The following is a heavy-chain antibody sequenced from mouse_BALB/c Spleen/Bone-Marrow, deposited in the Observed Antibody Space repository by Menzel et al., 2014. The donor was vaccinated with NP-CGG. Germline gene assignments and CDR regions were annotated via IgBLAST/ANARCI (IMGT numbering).Heavy chain of an antibody. CDR3: ARPDPWFAY. J-gene: IGHJ3*01. V-gene: IGHV5-9-3*01. CDR1: GFTFXGYA. CDR2: ISSGGSYI. Sequence: EVQVVESGGGLVKPGGSLKLSCAASGFTFXGYAMSWVRQSPEKRLEWVATISSGGSYIHYPDSVKGRFTISRDNAKNTLYLQMSSLRSEDTAIYYCARPDPWFAYWGQGTLVTVSA.